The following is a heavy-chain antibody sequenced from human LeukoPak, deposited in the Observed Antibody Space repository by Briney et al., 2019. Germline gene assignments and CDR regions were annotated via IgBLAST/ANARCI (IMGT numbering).Heavy chain of an antibody. D-gene: IGHD2-15*01. J-gene: IGHJ4*02. CDR2: IYYSGST. CDR3: ARGFCSGGTCYRTFFDY. V-gene: IGHV4-59*01. Sequence: SETLSLTCTVSGGSISSYYWSWIRQPPGKGLEWIGYIYYSGSTNYNPSLKSRVTVSVNTSKNQFSLKLSSVTAADTAIYFCARGFCSGGTCYRTFFDYWGQGTLVTVSS. CDR1: GGSISSYY.